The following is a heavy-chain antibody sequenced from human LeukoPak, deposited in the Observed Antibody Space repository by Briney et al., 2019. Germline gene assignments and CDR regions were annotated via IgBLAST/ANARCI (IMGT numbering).Heavy chain of an antibody. Sequence: SETLSLTCTVSGGSISNSYWSWIRQPPGKGLEWIGYIYYSGSTNYNPSLKSRVTISVDTSKNQFSLKLSSVTAADTAVYYCARGEVTAYSRDAFDIWGQGTMVTVSS. CDR1: GGSISNSY. CDR3: ARGEVTAYSRDAFDI. CDR2: IYYSGST. J-gene: IGHJ3*02. D-gene: IGHD2-21*02. V-gene: IGHV4-59*01.